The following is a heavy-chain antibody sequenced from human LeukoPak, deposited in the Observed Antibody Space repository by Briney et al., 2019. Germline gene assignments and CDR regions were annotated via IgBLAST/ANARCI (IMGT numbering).Heavy chain of an antibody. CDR1: GGSISSSYYY. CDR2: IYYSGIT. J-gene: IGHJ4*02. CDR3: ARRPGPLDY. D-gene: IGHD7-27*01. V-gene: IGHV4-39*01. Sequence: SETLSLTCTVSGGSISSSYYYWAWIRQPPGKGLEWIGSIYYSGITYYNPSLKSRVTISVDTSKSQFSLKLSSVTAADTAVYYCARRPGPLDYWGQGTLVTVSS.